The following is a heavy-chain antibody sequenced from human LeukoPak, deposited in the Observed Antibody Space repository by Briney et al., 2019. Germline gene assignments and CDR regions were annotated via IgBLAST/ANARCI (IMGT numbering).Heavy chain of an antibody. CDR2: ISGSGGST. V-gene: IGHV3-23*01. J-gene: IGHJ4*02. D-gene: IGHD3-10*01. CDR1: GFTFNTYG. CDR3: TGNYYGSGSYADFDY. Sequence: PGGSLRLSCAASGFTFNTYGMNWVRQAPGKGLEWVSAISGSGGSTYYADSVKGRFTISRDNSNYTLYLQMNSLRAEDTAVYYCTGNYYGSGSYADFDYWGQGTLVTVSS.